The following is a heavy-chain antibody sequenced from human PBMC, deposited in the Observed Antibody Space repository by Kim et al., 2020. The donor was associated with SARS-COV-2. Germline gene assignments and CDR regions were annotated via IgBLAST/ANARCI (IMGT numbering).Heavy chain of an antibody. V-gene: IGHV3-53*01. J-gene: IGHJ6*02. Sequence: ADSVKCRFTISRDNSKNTLYLQMNSLRAEDTAVYYCARVLPRYYYYGMDVWGQGTTVTVSS. CDR3: ARVLPRYYYYGMDV.